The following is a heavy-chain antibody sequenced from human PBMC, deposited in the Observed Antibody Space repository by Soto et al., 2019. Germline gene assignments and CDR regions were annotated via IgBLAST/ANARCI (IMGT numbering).Heavy chain of an antibody. CDR1: GYTFTGYY. CDR2: INPNSGGT. J-gene: IGHJ4*02. Sequence: ASVKVSCKASGYTFTGYYMHWVRQAPGQGLEWMGWINPNSGGTNYAQKFQGWVTMTRDTSISTAYMELSRLRSDDTAVYYCARGSDGDCSSTSCYRFDYWGQGTLVTVSS. CDR3: ARGSDGDCSSTSCYRFDY. D-gene: IGHD2-2*01. V-gene: IGHV1-2*04.